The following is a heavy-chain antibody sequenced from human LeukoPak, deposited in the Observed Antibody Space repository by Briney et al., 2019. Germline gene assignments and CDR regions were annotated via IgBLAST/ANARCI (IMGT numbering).Heavy chain of an antibody. Sequence: PSETLSLTCAGYGGSFSGYYWSWIRQPPGKGLEWIGEINHSGSTNYNPSLKNRVTISVDTSQNQFSLQLSSVTASDSAVYYCASRRSITIFGVVIRNTYYFHHWPQGTLVTLPS. D-gene: IGHD3-3*01. J-gene: IGHJ1*01. CDR3: ASRRSITIFGVVIRNTYYFHH. V-gene: IGHV4-34*01. CDR1: GGSFSGYY. CDR2: INHSGST.